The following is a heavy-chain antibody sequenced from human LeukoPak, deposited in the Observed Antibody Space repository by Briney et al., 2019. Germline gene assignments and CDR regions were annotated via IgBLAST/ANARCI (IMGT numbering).Heavy chain of an antibody. CDR2: IYSGGST. Sequence: PGGSLSLFCAASGFTVSSNYMSWARQAPGKGLEWVSVIYSGGSTYYADSVKGRFTISRDKSKNTLYLQMNSLRAEDTAVYYCARDRAWFGEFYFDYWGQGTLVTVSS. J-gene: IGHJ4*02. V-gene: IGHV3-53*01. D-gene: IGHD3-10*01. CDR1: GFTVSSNY. CDR3: ARDRAWFGEFYFDY.